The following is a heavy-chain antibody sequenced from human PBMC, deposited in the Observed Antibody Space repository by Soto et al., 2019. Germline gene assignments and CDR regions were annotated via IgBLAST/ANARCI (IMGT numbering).Heavy chain of an antibody. V-gene: IGHV3-7*03. CDR1: GFTFSRYW. CDR3: ARDGTDDAFDI. CDR2: IKHDGSEK. J-gene: IGHJ3*02. Sequence: EVQLVESGGGLVQPGGSLRLSCAASGFTFSRYWMSWVRQAPGKGLEWVAKIKHDGSEKFYVNSVEGRFTISRDSTKNSLYLQMNSLRAADTAVYYCARDGTDDAFDIWGQGTRVTVSS.